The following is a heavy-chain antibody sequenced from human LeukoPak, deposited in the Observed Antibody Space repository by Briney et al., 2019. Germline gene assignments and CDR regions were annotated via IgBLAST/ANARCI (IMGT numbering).Heavy chain of an antibody. CDR2: INSGSIT. Sequence: GGSLRLSCATSGITFSSYAMSWVRQAPGKGLEWVSAINSGSITYYADSVKGRFTISRDNSKDTLYLQMNSLGAEDTAVYYCAEGKTGAGTGGHNFDYWGQGTLVTVSS. CDR3: AEGKTGAGTGGHNFDY. J-gene: IGHJ4*02. CDR1: GITFSSYA. V-gene: IGHV3-23*01. D-gene: IGHD6-19*01.